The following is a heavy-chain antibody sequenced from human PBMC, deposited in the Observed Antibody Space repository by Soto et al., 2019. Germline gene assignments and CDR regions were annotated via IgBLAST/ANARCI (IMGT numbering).Heavy chain of an antibody. CDR1: GFTFDDYA. Sequence: GGSLRLSCAASGFTFDDYAMHWVRQAPGKGLEWVSGISWNSGSIGYADSVKGRFTISRDNAKNSLYLQMNSLRAEDTALYYCAKVSYFMFWSRYCSIVYSGPRTLGNLSS. D-gene: IGHD3-3*01. CDR3: AKVSYFMFWSRYCSIVY. V-gene: IGHV3-9*01. J-gene: IGHJ4*02. CDR2: ISWNSGSI.